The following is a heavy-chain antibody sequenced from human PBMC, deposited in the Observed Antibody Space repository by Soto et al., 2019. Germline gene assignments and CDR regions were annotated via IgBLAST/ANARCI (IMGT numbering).Heavy chain of an antibody. CDR1: GGTFRNYP. Sequence: QVQLVQSGTEVKKPGSSVKVSCKASGGTFRNYPINWVRQAPGQGLEWMGSIFPLTDIPDYAQNFQARLTXTXDXXTSTAYREVSSLTSDDTAMYFCARGPLVVLNYFESWGQGTLVTVSS. CDR3: ARGPLVVLNYFES. J-gene: IGHJ4*02. CDR2: IFPLTDIP. V-gene: IGHV1-69*02.